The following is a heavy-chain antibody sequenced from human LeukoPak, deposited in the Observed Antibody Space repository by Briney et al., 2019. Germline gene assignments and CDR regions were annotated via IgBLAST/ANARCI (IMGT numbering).Heavy chain of an antibody. V-gene: IGHV3-30*02. D-gene: IGHD3-10*01. CDR2: IWFDGTDK. CDR1: GFTFSYYT. CDR3: TKVTSGG. J-gene: IGHJ4*02. Sequence: GGSLRLSCAASGFTFSYYTMHWVRQAPGKGLEWVAHIWFDGTDKYYADSVKGRFSISRDNSKNTLYLQMNSLRVEDTAVYYCTKVTSGGWGQGTLVTVSS.